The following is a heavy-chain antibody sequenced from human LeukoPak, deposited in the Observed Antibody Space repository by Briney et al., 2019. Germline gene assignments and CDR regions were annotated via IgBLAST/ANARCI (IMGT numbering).Heavy chain of an antibody. CDR1: GGSFSGYY. CDR2: INHSGST. CDR3: ARGHSLYAV. V-gene: IGHV4-34*01. J-gene: IGHJ2*01. D-gene: IGHD2-8*01. Sequence: SETLSLTCAVYGGSFSGYYWSWIRQPPGKGLEWIGEINHSGSTNYNPSLKSRVTISVDTSKHQFSLKLSSVTAADTAVYYCARGHSLYAVWGRGTLVTVSS.